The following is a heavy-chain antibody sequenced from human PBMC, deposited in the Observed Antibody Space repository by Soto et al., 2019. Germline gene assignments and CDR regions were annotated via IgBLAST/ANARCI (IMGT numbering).Heavy chain of an antibody. Sequence: QVQLVQSGAEGKKPGSSVKVSCKASGGTFSSYAFSWVRQAPGQGLEWMGGIIPVYGTANYAEKFQGRVKINADESTTTAHMGLSSLRSEDTAVYYCARSGGHSYYYYGLDVWGLGTTVTVSS. J-gene: IGHJ6*02. V-gene: IGHV1-69*01. CDR1: GGTFSSYA. CDR2: IIPVYGTA. CDR3: ARSGGHSYYYYGLDV. D-gene: IGHD2-15*01.